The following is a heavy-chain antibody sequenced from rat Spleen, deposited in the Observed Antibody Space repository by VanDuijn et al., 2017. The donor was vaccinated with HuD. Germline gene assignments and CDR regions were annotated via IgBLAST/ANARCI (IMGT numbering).Heavy chain of an antibody. CDR2: ITNTGGST. CDR3: ARHPDYSNYFDY. CDR1: GFTFSDFF. J-gene: IGHJ2*01. Sequence: EVQLVESGGGLVQPGGSLKLSCTASGFTFSDFFMAWIRQAPGKGLEWVASITNTGGSTYYPDSVKGRFTISRDNAKSTLYLQMDSLRSEDTATYYCARHPDYSNYFDYWGQGVMVTVSS. V-gene: IGHV5-25*01. D-gene: IGHD1-1*01.